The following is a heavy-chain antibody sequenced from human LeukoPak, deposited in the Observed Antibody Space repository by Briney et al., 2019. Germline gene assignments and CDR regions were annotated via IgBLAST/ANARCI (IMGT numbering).Heavy chain of an antibody. J-gene: IGHJ6*03. V-gene: IGHV4-61*02. D-gene: IGHD3-22*01. Sequence: PSQTLSLTCTLSGGSISSGSYYWSWIRQPAGKGLEWIGRIYTSGSTNYNPSLKSRVTISVDTSKDQFSLRLSSVTAADTAVYYCAREGNPYYYDSSGYYAPYYYYYMDVWGKGTTVTISS. CDR1: GGSISSGSYY. CDR2: IYTSGST. CDR3: AREGNPYYYDSSGYYAPYYYYYMDV.